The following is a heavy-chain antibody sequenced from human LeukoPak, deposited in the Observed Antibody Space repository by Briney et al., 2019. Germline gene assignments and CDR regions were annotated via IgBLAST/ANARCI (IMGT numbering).Heavy chain of an antibody. CDR1: GFNIGPYA. CDR3: ATWAFYHNLDV. D-gene: IGHD2/OR15-2a*01. CDR2: IKADGSGT. V-gene: IGHV3-43*02. J-gene: IGHJ6*02. Sequence: GGSLRLSCAASGFNIGPYAMYWVRQGQGRGLEWVSVIKADGSGTFYSDSVRGRFTTSRDNSKNSLYLQMSSLTSDDTALYYCATWAFYHNLDVWGQGTTVAVSS.